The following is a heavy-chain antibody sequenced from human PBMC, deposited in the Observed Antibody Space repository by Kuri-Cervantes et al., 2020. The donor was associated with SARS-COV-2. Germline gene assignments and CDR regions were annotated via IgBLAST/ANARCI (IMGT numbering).Heavy chain of an antibody. J-gene: IGHJ5*02. CDR3: ARDLSDSSTPPHDP. V-gene: IGHV3-9*01. D-gene: IGHD2-2*01. Sequence: GGSLRLSCAASGFTFDDYAMHWVRQAPGKGLEWVSGISWNSNNIDYVDSVKGRFTISRDNAKNSLYLQMNSLRAEDTALYYCARDLSDSSTPPHDPWGQGTLVTVSS. CDR2: ISWNSNNI. CDR1: GFTFDDYA.